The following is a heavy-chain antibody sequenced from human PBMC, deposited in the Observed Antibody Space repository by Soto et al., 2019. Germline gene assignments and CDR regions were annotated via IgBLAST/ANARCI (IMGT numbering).Heavy chain of an antibody. V-gene: IGHV7-4-1*01. D-gene: IGHD3-10*01. CDR3: ARDRGFVRCHGRSASGLYYYGMDV. CDR2: INTNTGNP. CDR1: GYTFTGYY. J-gene: IGHJ6*02. Sequence: ASVKVSCTASGYTFTGYYMHWVRQAPGHGLEWMGWINTNTGNPTYAQGFTGRFVFSLDTSVSTAYLQICSLKAEDTAVYYCARDRGFVRCHGRSASGLYYYGMDVWRQVTTVTVCS.